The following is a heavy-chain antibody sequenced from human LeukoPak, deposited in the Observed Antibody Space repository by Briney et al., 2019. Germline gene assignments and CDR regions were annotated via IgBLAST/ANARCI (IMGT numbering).Heavy chain of an antibody. CDR1: GGTFSKYT. Sequence: SVKVSCKASGGTFSKYTISWVRQRPGQGLEWMGGITPLFGTANYAQKFQGRVTITADEATSTAYMELSSLRSEDTAVYYCARAGYSGSYYSVDYWGQGTLVTVSS. CDR3: ARAGYSGSYYSVDY. D-gene: IGHD1-26*01. J-gene: IGHJ4*02. CDR2: ITPLFGTA. V-gene: IGHV1-69*13.